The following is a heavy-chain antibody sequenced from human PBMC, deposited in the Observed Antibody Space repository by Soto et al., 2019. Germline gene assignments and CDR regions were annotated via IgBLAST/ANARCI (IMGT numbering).Heavy chain of an antibody. J-gene: IGHJ6*02. V-gene: IGHV3-23*01. D-gene: IGHD4-17*01. CDR3: VMGTHDGYGDFRGEYGMDV. CDR1: GFTFSSYA. CDR2: ISGSGGST. Sequence: GGSLRLSCAASGFTFSSYAMSWVRQAPGKGLEWVSAISGSGGSTYYADSVKGRFTISRDNSKNTLYLQMNSLRAEDTAVYYCVMGTHDGYGDFRGEYGMDVWGQGTTVTVSS.